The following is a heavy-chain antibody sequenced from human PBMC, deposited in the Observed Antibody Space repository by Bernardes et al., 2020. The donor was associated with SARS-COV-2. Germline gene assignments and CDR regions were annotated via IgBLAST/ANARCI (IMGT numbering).Heavy chain of an antibody. V-gene: IGHV4-59*01. CDR3: ARVYCSSTSCRHEYFQH. J-gene: IGHJ1*01. D-gene: IGHD2-2*01. CDR2: IYYSGST. Sequence: SQTLSLTCTVSCGSISSSYWSWILQPPGQGLEWIGYIYYSGSTNYNPSLKSRVTISVDTSKNHFSLKLSSVTAADTAVYYCARVYCSSTSCRHEYFQHWGQGTMDTVSS. CDR1: CGSISSSY.